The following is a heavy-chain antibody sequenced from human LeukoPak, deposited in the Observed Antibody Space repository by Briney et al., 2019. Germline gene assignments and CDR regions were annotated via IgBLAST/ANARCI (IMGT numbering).Heavy chain of an antibody. CDR2: IGTAGDT. J-gene: IGHJ6*02. CDR1: GFTFSSYD. V-gene: IGHV3-13*01. CDR3: ARGTRDSPYYYYGMDV. D-gene: IGHD2-21*02. Sequence: PGGSLRLSGAASGFTFSSYDMHWVRQATGKGLEWVSAIGTAGDTYYPGSVKGRFTISRENAKNSLYLQMNSLRAGDTAVYYCARGTRDSPYYYYGMDVWGQGTTVTVSS.